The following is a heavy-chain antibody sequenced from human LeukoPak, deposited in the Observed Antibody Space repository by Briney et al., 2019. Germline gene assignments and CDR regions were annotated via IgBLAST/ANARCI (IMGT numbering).Heavy chain of an antibody. Sequence: PSETLSLTCTVSGGSISSSSNYWGWIRQPPGKGLEWIGSIYYSGSTYYNPSLKSRVTISVDTSKDQFSLRLSSVTAADTALYYCAGHHTGTLRVDYWGQGTLVTVPS. D-gene: IGHD1-1*01. V-gene: IGHV4-39*01. CDR2: IYYSGST. CDR1: GGSISSSSNY. CDR3: AGHHTGTLRVDY. J-gene: IGHJ4*02.